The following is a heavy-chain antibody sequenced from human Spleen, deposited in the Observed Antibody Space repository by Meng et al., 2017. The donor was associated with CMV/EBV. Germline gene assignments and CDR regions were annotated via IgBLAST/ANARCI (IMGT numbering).Heavy chain of an antibody. CDR3: ARVSSITTNGVSLYFDY. V-gene: IGHV3-7*01. CDR1: GFTFSSYW. CDR2: IKEDGGEK. Sequence: GESLKISCAASGFTFSSYWMSWVRQAPGKGLEWVASIKEDGGEKYYVDSVKGRFTISRDNAKNSLYLEMSSLRDEDAAVYYCARVSSITTNGVSLYFDYWGQGTLVTVSS. D-gene: IGHD2-8*01. J-gene: IGHJ4*02.